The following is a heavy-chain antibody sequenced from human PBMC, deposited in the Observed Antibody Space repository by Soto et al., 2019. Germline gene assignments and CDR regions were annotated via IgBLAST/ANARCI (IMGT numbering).Heavy chain of an antibody. J-gene: IGHJ3*01. V-gene: IGHV4-4*07. Sequence: QMQLQESGPGLVKPSETLSLTCSVAGVSISGYYWTWIRQTAGKGLEWIGRMYISGSTNYNPSLKSRAAMSVHTAVNYFFLKLRSVTAADTAVYYCAGDQIKQNVFDFWGQGTMVTVSS. CDR3: AGDQIKQNVFDF. D-gene: IGHD6-13*01. CDR1: GVSISGYY. CDR2: MYISGST.